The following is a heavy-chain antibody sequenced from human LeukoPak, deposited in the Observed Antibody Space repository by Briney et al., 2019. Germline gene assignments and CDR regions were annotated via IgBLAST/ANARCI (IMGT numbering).Heavy chain of an antibody. D-gene: IGHD3-22*01. CDR2: INHSVST. CDR1: GGSSSGYV. Sequence: SGTLSLTCGVYGGSSSGYVWSWIRHPPRKGLQWIGEINHSVSTTYNPSLTSQVTISLDTSTNQFSLKLTSVTAADTAVSYCAKTPVVTLSAFDIWGQGTLVTVSS. CDR3: AKTPVVTLSAFDI. J-gene: IGHJ3*02. V-gene: IGHV4-34*01.